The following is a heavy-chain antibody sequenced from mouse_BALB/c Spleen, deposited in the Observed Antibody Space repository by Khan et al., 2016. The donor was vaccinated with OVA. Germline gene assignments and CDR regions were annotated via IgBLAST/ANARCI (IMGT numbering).Heavy chain of an antibody. Sequence: QMQLKESGPGLVAPSQSLSITCTVSGVSLTNYGVHWVRQPPGKGLEWLVVIWTGGSTNYNSALMSRLSISKDNSKSQVFLKMNSLQTDDTAIYYCARYDGNYGRVLDVWGTGTTVTVSS. CDR2: IWTGGST. CDR1: GVSLTNYG. V-gene: IGHV2-9*02. D-gene: IGHD2-1*01. J-gene: IGHJ1*03. CDR3: ARYDGNYGRVLDV.